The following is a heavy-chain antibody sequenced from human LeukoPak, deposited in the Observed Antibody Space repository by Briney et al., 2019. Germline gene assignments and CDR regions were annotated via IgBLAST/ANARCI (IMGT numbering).Heavy chain of an antibody. CDR3: AKDGDFWSGYFAVFVTPCGQGLDY. D-gene: IGHD3-3*01. CDR1: GFTFSSYG. CDR2: ISYDGSNK. J-gene: IGHJ4*02. V-gene: IGHV3-30*18. Sequence: GRSLRLSCAASGFTFSSYGMHWVRQAPGKGLEWVAVISYDGSNKYYADSVKGRFTISRDNSKNTLYLQMNSLRAEDTAVYYCAKDGDFWSGYFAVFVTPCGQGLDYWGQGTLVTVSS.